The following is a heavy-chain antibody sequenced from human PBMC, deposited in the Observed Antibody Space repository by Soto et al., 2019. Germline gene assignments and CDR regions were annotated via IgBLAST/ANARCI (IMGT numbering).Heavy chain of an antibody. D-gene: IGHD6-6*01. Sequence: SETLSLTCTVSGGSINDFYWSWIRQPPGEGLEWIGYIYYSGSTDYNPSLKGRVTISVDTSKNQFSLKLRSVTAADTAVYYCARVGGVAARTFDYWGQGTLVTSPQ. J-gene: IGHJ4*02. V-gene: IGHV4-59*01. CDR2: IYYSGST. CDR1: GGSINDFY. CDR3: ARVGGVAARTFDY.